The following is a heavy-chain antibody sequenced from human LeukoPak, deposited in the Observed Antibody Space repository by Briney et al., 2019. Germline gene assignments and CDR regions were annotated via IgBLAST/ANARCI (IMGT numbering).Heavy chain of an antibody. V-gene: IGHV3-7*03. CDR1: GFTFSSYW. Sequence: GGSLRLSCAASGFTFSSYWMSWVRQAPGKGLEWVANINQDGSGKYYVDSVKGRFTISRDNAKNSLYLQMNSLRAEDTALYYCAKGSVVVAATYFDYWGQGTLVTVSS. D-gene: IGHD2-15*01. J-gene: IGHJ4*02. CDR2: INQDGSGK. CDR3: AKGSVVVAATYFDY.